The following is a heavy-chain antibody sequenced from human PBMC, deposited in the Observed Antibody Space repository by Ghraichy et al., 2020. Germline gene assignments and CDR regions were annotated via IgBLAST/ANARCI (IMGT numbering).Heavy chain of an antibody. Sequence: GVSLRLSCAASGFTFSSYAMSWVRQAPGKGLEWVSAISGSGGSTYYADSVKGRFTISRDNSKNTLYLQMNSLRAEDTAVYYCAKDLPGYCSGGSCYSDYWGQGTLVTVSS. CDR2: ISGSGGST. CDR1: GFTFSSYA. CDR3: AKDLPGYCSGGSCYSDY. D-gene: IGHD2-15*01. V-gene: IGHV3-23*01. J-gene: IGHJ4*02.